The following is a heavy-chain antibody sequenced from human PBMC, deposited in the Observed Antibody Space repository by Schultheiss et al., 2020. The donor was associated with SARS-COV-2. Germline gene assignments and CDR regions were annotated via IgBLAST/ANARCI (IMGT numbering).Heavy chain of an antibody. Sequence: GGSLRLSCAASGFTFSSYWMSWVRQAPGKGLEWVANIKQDGSEKYYVDSVKGRFTISRDNAKNSLYLQMNSLRDEDTAVYYCARDKGSGWDSWFDPWGQGALVTGSS. D-gene: IGHD6-19*01. J-gene: IGHJ5*02. CDR2: IKQDGSEK. CDR1: GFTFSSYW. V-gene: IGHV3-7*01. CDR3: ARDKGSGWDSWFDP.